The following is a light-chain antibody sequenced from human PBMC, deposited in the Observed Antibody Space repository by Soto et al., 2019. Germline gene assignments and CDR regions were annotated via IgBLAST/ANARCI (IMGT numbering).Light chain of an antibody. J-gene: IGLJ1*01. V-gene: IGLV2-8*01. Sequence: QSVLTQPPSASGSLGQSVTISCTGTASDVGVYNYVSWYQQHPGKAPKLMIYEVTKRPSGVPDRFPGSKSGNTASLTVSGLQAEDEADYYCSSYAGSSTLYVFGTGTKVTVL. CDR3: SSYAGSSTLYV. CDR1: ASDVGVYNY. CDR2: EVT.